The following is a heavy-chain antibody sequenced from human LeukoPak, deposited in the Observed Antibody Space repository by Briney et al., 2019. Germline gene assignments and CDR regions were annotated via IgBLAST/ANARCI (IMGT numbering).Heavy chain of an antibody. J-gene: IGHJ6*03. CDR1: GFTFTSYG. D-gene: IGHD6-13*01. CDR3: ARESKAAGIRWDYYYYMDV. V-gene: IGHV1-18*01. Sequence: ASVKVSCKASGFTFTSYGISWVRQAPGQGLEGMGWISAYNGNTNYAQKLQSRVTMTTDTSTSTAYMELRSLRSDDTAAYSCARESKAAGIRWDYYYYMDVWGKGTTVTISS. CDR2: ISAYNGNT.